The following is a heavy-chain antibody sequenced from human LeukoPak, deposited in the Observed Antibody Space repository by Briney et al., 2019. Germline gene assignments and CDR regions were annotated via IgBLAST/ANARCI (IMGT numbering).Heavy chain of an antibody. J-gene: IGHJ6*02. V-gene: IGHV3-20*04. CDR3: ARVIYSGYGAYYYYYGMDA. CDR1: GFTFDDYG. D-gene: IGHD5-12*01. Sequence: GGSLRLSCAASGFTFDDYGMSWVRQAPGKGLEWVSGINWNGGSTGYADSVKGRFTISRDNAKNSLYLQMNSLRAEDTALYYCARVIYSGYGAYYYYYGMDAWGQGTTVTVSS. CDR2: INWNGGST.